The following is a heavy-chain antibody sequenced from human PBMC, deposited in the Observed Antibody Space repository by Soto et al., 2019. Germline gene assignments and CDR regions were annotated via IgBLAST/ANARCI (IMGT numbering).Heavy chain of an antibody. CDR3: ARMATGSYYFDY. J-gene: IGHJ4*02. CDR1: GFTFCTYW. CDR2: IKQDESEK. Sequence: PGGSLKLSLSASGFTFCTYWINWGRQAPGKGLEWVANIKQDESEKYYIDSVKGRFTISRDNAKNSLSLKMNSLRAEATVVYYCARMATGSYYFDYWGLGTLVTVSS. D-gene: IGHD1-26*01. V-gene: IGHV3-7*05.